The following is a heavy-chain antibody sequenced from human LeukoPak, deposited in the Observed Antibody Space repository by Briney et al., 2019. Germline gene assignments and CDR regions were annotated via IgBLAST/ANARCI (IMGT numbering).Heavy chain of an antibody. D-gene: IGHD2-21*01. J-gene: IGHJ4*02. Sequence: GGSLRLSCAASGFSVSASYMSWVRQAPGKGLESVSVISNEGATYYADSVRGRFTISRDNSKNTLYLQMNSLRAEDAAVYFCAKAPVTSCRGAYCYPFDSWGQGTLVTVSA. CDR1: GFSVSASY. CDR3: AKAPVTSCRGAYCYPFDS. CDR2: ISNEGAT. V-gene: IGHV3-53*01.